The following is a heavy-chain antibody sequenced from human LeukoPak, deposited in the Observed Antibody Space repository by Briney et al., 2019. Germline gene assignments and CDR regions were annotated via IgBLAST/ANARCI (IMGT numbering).Heavy chain of an antibody. V-gene: IGHV5-51*01. CDR2: IYPGDSDT. D-gene: IGHD6-19*01. CDR1: GYNFAGYW. J-gene: IGHJ3*02. CDR3: ARRGVRYSSGWYGGDDAFDI. Sequence: GESLKISCKGSGYNFAGYWIGWVRQMPGKGLEWMGYIYPGDSDTRYPSFQDQVSISADKSISTAYLQWSSLKASDTAMYYCARRGVRYSSGWYGGDDAFDIWGQGTMVTVSS.